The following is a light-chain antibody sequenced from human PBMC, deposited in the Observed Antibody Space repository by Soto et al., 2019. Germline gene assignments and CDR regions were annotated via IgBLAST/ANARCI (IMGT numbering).Light chain of an antibody. CDR1: SSDVGGYNY. J-gene: IGLJ1*01. Sequence: QSALTQPASVSGSPGQSITISCTGTSSDVGGYNYVSWHQQHPGKAPKLMSYDVRNRPSGVSNRFSGSKSGNTASLTISGLQAEDEADYYCSSFSSSRTNYVFGTGIKLTVL. CDR3: SSFSSSRTNYV. CDR2: DVR. V-gene: IGLV2-14*03.